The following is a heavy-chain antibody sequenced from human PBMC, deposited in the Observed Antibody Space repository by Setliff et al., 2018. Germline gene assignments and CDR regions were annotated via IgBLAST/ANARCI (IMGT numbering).Heavy chain of an antibody. V-gene: IGHV4-39*01. J-gene: IGHJ4*02. CDR1: GGSFTGTTYY. CDR2: IINSGST. D-gene: IGHD2-2*01. Sequence: PSETLSLTCTVSGGSFTGTTYYWGWIRQSPGKGLEWIGTIINSGSTYYNPSLKSRVTMSVDTSKSQLSLKLSSVTAADTAVYYCERRQLGTIENYWGQGTQVTVSS. CDR3: ERRQLGTIENY.